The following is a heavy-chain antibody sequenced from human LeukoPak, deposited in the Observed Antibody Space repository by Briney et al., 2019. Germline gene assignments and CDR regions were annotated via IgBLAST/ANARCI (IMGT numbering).Heavy chain of an antibody. J-gene: IGHJ3*02. D-gene: IGHD3-22*01. CDR2: INWNGGST. CDR1: GFTFSTNG. V-gene: IGHV3-20*04. Sequence: PGGSLRLSCAASGFTFSTNGMNWVRQAPGKGLEWVSGINWNGGSTGYADSVKGRFTISRDNAKNSLYLQMNSLRAEDTALYYCARDRYQSGYYDSNSAFDIWGQGTMVTVSS. CDR3: ARDRYQSGYYDSNSAFDI.